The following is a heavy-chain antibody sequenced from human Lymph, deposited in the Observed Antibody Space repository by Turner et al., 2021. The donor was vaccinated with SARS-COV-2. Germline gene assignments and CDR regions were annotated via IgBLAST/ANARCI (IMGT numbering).Heavy chain of an antibody. CDR3: ARLVRRAEYYFDY. D-gene: IGHD3-10*01. Sequence: LQLQESGPGLVKPSETLSLTCPVSGGSISSSSHYWGWIRQPPGRGLEWIGHIYYSGSNYYNPSLKSRVTISVDTSKNQFSLKLSSVTAADTAVYYCARLVRRAEYYFDYWGQGTLVTVSS. V-gene: IGHV4-39*01. CDR1: GGSISSSSHY. CDR2: IYYSGSN. J-gene: IGHJ4*02.